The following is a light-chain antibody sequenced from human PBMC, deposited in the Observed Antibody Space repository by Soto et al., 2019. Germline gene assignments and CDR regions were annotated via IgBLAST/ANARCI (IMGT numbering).Light chain of an antibody. V-gene: IGKV3-11*01. J-gene: IGKJ5*01. Sequence: VLTQSPGTLSLSPGESATLSCRGSQSVSSSYLAWYQQKPGQAPRLLIYDAYNRATGIPARFSGSGSGTDFTLTINSLEPEDSAVYYCQQRSNWPSITCGQGTRLEIK. CDR3: QQRSNWPSIT. CDR2: DAY. CDR1: QSVSSSY.